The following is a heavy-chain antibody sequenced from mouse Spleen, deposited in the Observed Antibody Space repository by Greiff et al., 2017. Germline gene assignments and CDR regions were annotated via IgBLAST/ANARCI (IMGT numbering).Heavy chain of an antibody. V-gene: IGHV1-69*02. CDR1: GYTFTSYG. Sequence: VQLQESGAELARPGASVKLSCKASGYTFTSYGISWVKQRPGQGLEWIGEIDPSDSYTNYNQKFKGKATLTVDKSSSTAYMQLSSLTSEASAVYYCASGGGNYCDYWGQGTTLTVSS. CDR2: IDPSDSYT. J-gene: IGHJ2*01. CDR3: ASGGGNYCDY.